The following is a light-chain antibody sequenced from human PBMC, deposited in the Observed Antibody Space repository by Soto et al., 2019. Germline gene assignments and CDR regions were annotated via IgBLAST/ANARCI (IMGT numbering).Light chain of an antibody. Sequence: AIQMTQSPSSLSGSAGHVVTITFRSSQDIETDLAWFQQSPGKAPKLLIYAASGLQSGVPSRFSGSGSGTDFTLTISSLQPEDFESYYCLQDFNDPWTVGQGTKVDIK. V-gene: IGKV1-6*01. CDR2: AAS. CDR3: LQDFNDPWT. CDR1: QDIETD. J-gene: IGKJ1*01.